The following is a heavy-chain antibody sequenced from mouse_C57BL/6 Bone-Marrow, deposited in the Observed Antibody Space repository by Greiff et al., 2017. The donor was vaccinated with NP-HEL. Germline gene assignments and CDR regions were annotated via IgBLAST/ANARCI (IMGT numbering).Heavy chain of an antibody. CDR1: GFTFSSYA. V-gene: IGHV5-4*03. CDR3: ARVPYYHGHMDY. Sequence: EVKLVESGGGLVKPGGSLKLSCAASGFTFSSYAMSWVRQTPEKRLEWVATISDGGSYTYYPDNVKGRFTISRDNAKNNLYLQMSHLKSEDTAMYYCARVPYYHGHMDYGGKETSDTVST. D-gene: IGHD1-1*01. CDR2: ISDGGSYT. J-gene: IGHJ4*01.